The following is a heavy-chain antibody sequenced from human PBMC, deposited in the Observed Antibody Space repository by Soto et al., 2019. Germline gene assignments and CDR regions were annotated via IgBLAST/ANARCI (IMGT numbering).Heavy chain of an antibody. CDR2: IYYSGAT. V-gene: IGHV4-59*01. Sequence: SETLSLTCTVSGGYISSYYWSWIRQPPGKGLEWIGYIYYSGATNYNPSLKSRVTISVDTSKNQFSLKLTSVTAADTAVYYCARDRGYQDYWGQGTLVTVSS. J-gene: IGHJ4*02. D-gene: IGHD6-25*01. CDR3: ARDRGYQDY. CDR1: GGYISSYY.